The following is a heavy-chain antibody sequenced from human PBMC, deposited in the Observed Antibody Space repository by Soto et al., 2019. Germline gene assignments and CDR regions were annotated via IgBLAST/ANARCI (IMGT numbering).Heavy chain of an antibody. CDR3: AGSITIFGVVIDFGWFDP. V-gene: IGHV1-3*01. CDR2: INAGNGNT. Sequence: QVQLVQSGAEVKKPGASAKVSCKASGYTFTSYAMHWVRQAPGQRLEWMGWINAGNGNTKYSQKFQGRVTITRDTSASKAYMGLSSLRSEDKAVYSCAGSITIFGVVIDFGWFDPWGQGTLVTVSS. J-gene: IGHJ5*02. D-gene: IGHD3-3*01. CDR1: GYTFTSYA.